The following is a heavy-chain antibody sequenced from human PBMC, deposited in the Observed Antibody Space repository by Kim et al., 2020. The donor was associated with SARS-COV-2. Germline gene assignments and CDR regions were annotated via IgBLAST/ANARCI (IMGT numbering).Heavy chain of an antibody. D-gene: IGHD3-22*01. Sequence: GGSLRLSCAASGFTFDDYAMHWVRQAPGKGLEWVSGISWNSGSIGYADSVKGRFTISRDNAKNSLYLQMNSLRAEDTALYYCAKGGLAIVRYYFDYWGQGTLVTVSS. J-gene: IGHJ4*02. CDR1: GFTFDDYA. CDR2: ISWNSGSI. CDR3: AKGGLAIVRYYFDY. V-gene: IGHV3-9*01.